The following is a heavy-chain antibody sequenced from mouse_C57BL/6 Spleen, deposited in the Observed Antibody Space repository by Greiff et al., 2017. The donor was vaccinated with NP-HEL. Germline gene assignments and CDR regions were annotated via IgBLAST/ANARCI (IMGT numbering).Heavy chain of an antibody. Sequence: ESGPGLVKPSQSLSLTCSVTGYSITSGYYWNWIRQFPGNKLEWMGYISYDGSNNYNPSLKNRISITRDTSKNQFFLKLNSVTTEDTATYYCAREAYYGSRPFDYWGQGTTLTVSS. CDR1: GYSITSGYY. D-gene: IGHD1-1*01. J-gene: IGHJ2*01. CDR2: ISYDGSN. CDR3: AREAYYGSRPFDY. V-gene: IGHV3-6*01.